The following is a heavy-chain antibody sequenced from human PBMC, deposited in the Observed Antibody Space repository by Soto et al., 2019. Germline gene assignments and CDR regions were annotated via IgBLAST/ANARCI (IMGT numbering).Heavy chain of an antibody. CDR2: ISYDGSNK. J-gene: IGHJ4*02. V-gene: IGHV3-30-3*01. CDR1: GFTFSSYA. CDR3: ATDYYDSSGYYHDFDY. Sequence: PGGSLRLSCAASGFTFSSYAMHWVRQAPGKGLEWVAVISYDGSNKYYADSVKGRFTISRDNSKNTLYLQMNSLRAEDTAVYYCATDYYDSSGYYHDFDYWGQGTLVTVSS. D-gene: IGHD3-22*01.